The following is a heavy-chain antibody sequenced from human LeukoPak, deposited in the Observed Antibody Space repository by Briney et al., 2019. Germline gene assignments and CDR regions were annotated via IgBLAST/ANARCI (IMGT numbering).Heavy chain of an antibody. CDR2: IYYSGNA. D-gene: IGHD1-1*01. CDR3: ARDGGYNYGWYFDL. V-gene: IGHV4-59*12. J-gene: IGHJ2*01. CDR1: GGSISSYY. Sequence: SETLSLTCTVSGGSISSYYWSWIRQPPGKGLEWIGYIYYSGNAYYNPSLKSRVTLSVDTSKNQFALRLTSVTAADTAVYYCARDGGYNYGWYFDLWGRGTLVTVSS.